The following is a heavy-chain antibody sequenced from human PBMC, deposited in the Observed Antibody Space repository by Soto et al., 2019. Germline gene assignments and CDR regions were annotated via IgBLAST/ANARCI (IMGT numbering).Heavy chain of an antibody. CDR3: ARKKWRSRHWYFDL. D-gene: IGHD5-12*01. V-gene: IGHV4-59*01. CDR2: IYYTGNT. Sequence: PSETLSLTCTVSGGSISTYYWSWIRQPPGKGLEWIGYIYYTGNTNYNPSLKSRVTISVDTSENQFSLKLRSVTAADSAVYYCARKKWRSRHWYFDLWGRGTLVTGSS. J-gene: IGHJ2*01. CDR1: GGSISTYY.